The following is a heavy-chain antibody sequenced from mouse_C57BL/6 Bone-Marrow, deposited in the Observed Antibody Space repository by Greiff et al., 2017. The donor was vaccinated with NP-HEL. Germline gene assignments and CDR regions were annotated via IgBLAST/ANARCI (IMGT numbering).Heavy chain of an antibody. CDR3: ARDLLLHYYYAMDY. CDR2: IYPGDGDT. CDR1: GYAFSSSW. V-gene: IGHV1-82*01. J-gene: IGHJ4*01. D-gene: IGHD1-1*01. Sequence: QVQLQQSGPELVKPGASVKISCKASGYAFSSSWMNWVKQRPGKGLEWIGRIYPGDGDTNYNGKFKGKATLTADKSSSTAYMQLSSLTSEDSAVYFCARDLLLHYYYAMDYWGQGTSVTVSS.